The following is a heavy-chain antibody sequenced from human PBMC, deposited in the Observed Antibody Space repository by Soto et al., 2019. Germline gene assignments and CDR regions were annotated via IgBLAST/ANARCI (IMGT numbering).Heavy chain of an antibody. CDR2: ITYSGNT. D-gene: IGHD2-8*01. Sequence: SKTLSLTCTVSGGSVSSVGYYWSWIRQHPGKGLEWIGYITYSGNTYYNPSLESRVTMSADTSKNQFSLKLSSVTAADTAVYFCVRGVSCTNGVCSVFDYWGQGTPVTVYS. CDR3: VRGVSCTNGVCSVFDY. CDR1: GGSVSSVGYY. V-gene: IGHV4-31*03. J-gene: IGHJ4*02.